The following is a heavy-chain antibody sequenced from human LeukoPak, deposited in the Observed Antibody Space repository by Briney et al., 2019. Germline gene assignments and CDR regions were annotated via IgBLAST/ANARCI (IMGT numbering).Heavy chain of an antibody. D-gene: IGHD2-15*01. J-gene: IGHJ5*02. CDR2: IKHSAST. CDR3: ARTPPVRYCSGGSCYARTRNWFDP. CDR1: GGSFSGYY. Sequence: SETLSLTCAVYGGSFSGYYWSWIRQPPGKGLEWIVEIKHSASTNYNPSLKSRVPISVDTSKNQLSLKLRSVTAADTAVYYCARTPPVRYCSGGSCYARTRNWFDPWGQGTLVTVSS. V-gene: IGHV4-34*01.